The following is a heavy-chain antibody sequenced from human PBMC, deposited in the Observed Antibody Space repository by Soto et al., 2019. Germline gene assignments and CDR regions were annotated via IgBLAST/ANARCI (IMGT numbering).Heavy chain of an antibody. CDR2: IYYSGST. CDR1: GGSISSYY. CDR3: ARHPSNWNDGNDY. V-gene: IGHV4-59*08. J-gene: IGHJ4*02. Sequence: TSETLSLTCTVSGGSISSYYWSWIRQPPGKGLEWIGYIYYSGSTNYNPSLKSRVTISVDTSKNQFSLKLSSVTAADTAVYYCARHPSNWNDGNDYWGQGTLVTVSS. D-gene: IGHD1-20*01.